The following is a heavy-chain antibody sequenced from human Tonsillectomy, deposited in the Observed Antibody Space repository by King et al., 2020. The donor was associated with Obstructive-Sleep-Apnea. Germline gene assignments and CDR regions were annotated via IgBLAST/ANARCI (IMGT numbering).Heavy chain of an antibody. CDR3: ARLRGGSSWYSHFDY. D-gene: IGHD6-13*01. CDR2: IYYSGST. Sequence: QLQESGPGLVKPSETLSLTCTVSGDSITSSSYWGWVRQPPGKGLEWIGTIYYSGSTYYNPSLKSRVTISVDTSKNQFSLNLTSVTAADTAQYYCARLRGGSSWYSHFDYWGQGALVTVSS. CDR1: GDSITSSSY. V-gene: IGHV4-39*07. J-gene: IGHJ4*02.